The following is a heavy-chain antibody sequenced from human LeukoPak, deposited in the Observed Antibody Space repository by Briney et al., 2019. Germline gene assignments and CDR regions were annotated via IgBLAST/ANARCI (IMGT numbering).Heavy chain of an antibody. CDR1: GFTFTSYN. J-gene: IGHJ4*02. V-gene: IGHV3-74*03. CDR2: ITTGVSTT. Sequence: GGSLRLSCAASGFTFTSYNMHWVRQVSGKGLVWVSRITTGVSTTMYAASVKGRFTISRDNAKSTVHLQMSSLRAEDTAIYYCARGYYGDPVAFDYWGQGTLVTVSS. CDR3: ARGYYGDPVAFDY. D-gene: IGHD3-10*01.